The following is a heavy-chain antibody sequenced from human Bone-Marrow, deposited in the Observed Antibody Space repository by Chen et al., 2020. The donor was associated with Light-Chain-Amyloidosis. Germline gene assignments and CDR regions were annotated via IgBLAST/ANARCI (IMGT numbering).Heavy chain of an antibody. D-gene: IGHD2-2*01. CDR3: ARGRRSMGYCSSTSCNYDAYYYGMDV. CDR2: MNPNSGNT. Sequence: QVQLVQSGAEGKKPGASVKVSCKASGYTFTSYDINWVRQATGQGLEWMGWMNPNSGNTGYAQKFQGRVTMTRNTSISTAYMELSSLRSEDTAVYYCARGRRSMGYCSSTSCNYDAYYYGMDVWGQGTTVTVSS. J-gene: IGHJ6*02. CDR1: GYTFTSYD. V-gene: IGHV1-8*01.